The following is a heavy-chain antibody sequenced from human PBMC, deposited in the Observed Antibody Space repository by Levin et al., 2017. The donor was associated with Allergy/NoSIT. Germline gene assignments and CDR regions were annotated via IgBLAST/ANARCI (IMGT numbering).Heavy chain of an antibody. D-gene: IGHD3-9*01. CDR1: GGTFSSHG. Sequence: SVKVSCKASGGTFSSHGISWVRQAPGQGLEWMGAIIPIYGTTNYVQKFKGRVTITADKSTSTAYLELSSLTSEDTAMYFCAREMYFTGSAYGDDPFDIWGQGTLVTVSS. V-gene: IGHV1-69*06. CDR2: IIPIYGTT. CDR3: AREMYFTGSAYGDDPFDI. J-gene: IGHJ3*02.